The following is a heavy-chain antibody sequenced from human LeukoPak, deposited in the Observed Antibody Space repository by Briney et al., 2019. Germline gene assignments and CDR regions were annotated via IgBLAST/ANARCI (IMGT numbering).Heavy chain of an antibody. V-gene: IGHV1-69*04. CDR1: GGTFSSYA. D-gene: IGHD6-13*01. CDR2: IIPIFGIA. J-gene: IGHJ3*02. CDR3: ARGTAGDAFDI. Sequence: SVKVSCKASGGTFSSYAISWVRQAPGQGLEWMGRIIPIFGIANYAQKLQGRVTITADKSTSTAYMELSSLRSEDTAVYYCARGTAGDAFDIWGQGTMVTVSS.